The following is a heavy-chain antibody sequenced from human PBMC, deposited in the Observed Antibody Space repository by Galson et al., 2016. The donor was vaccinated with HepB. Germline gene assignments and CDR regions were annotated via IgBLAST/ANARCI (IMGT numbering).Heavy chain of an antibody. J-gene: IGHJ4*02. CDR3: ARSLGPPPLYYFDL. CDR1: GGSINNFY. CDR2: IYYIGGT. Sequence: SETLSLTCTVSGGSINNFYWSWIRQPPGKELEWIGYIYYIGGTNYNPSLKSRVTISVDASKNQFSLKLRSVTAADTAVYYCARSLGPPPLYYFDLWGQGTLVTVSS. D-gene: IGHD3-16*01. V-gene: IGHV4-59*08.